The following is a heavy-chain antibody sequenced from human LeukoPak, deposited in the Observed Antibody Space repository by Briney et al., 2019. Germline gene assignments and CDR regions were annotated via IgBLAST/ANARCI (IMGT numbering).Heavy chain of an antibody. J-gene: IGHJ4*02. CDR3: AKAMVRGVIITHRVLDY. Sequence: GGSLRLSCAASGFTCSSYAMSWVRQAPGKWLEWVAAIRGSGGSTYYADSVKGRFTISRDNSKNTLYLQMNSLRAEDTAVYYCAKAMVRGVIITHRVLDYWGQGTLVTVSS. V-gene: IGHV3-23*01. CDR2: IRGSGGST. CDR1: GFTCSSYA. D-gene: IGHD3-10*01.